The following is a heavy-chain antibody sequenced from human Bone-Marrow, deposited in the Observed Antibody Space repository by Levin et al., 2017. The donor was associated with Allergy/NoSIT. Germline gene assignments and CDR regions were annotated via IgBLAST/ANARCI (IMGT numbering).Heavy chain of an antibody. D-gene: IGHD3-22*01. CDR3: ARAPIGRPYNFDS. V-gene: IGHV2-70*01. CDR1: GFSLSTSGVS. CDR2: VDWDDDK. Sequence: QTLSLTCTFSGFSLSTSGVSVNWIRQPPGKALEWLALVDWDDDKFYSTSLQTRLTISKDTSKNQVVLTMTNMDPVDTATYYCARAPIGRPYNFDSWGQGILITVSS. J-gene: IGHJ4*02.